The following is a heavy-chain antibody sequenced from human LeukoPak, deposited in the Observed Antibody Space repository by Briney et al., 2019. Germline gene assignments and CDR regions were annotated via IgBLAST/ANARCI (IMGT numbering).Heavy chain of an antibody. D-gene: IGHD1-26*01. Sequence: GASVKVSCKASGYTFTSYGISWVRQAPGQGLEWMGWVSGYNGNTNYAQKFQDRVTMTTDTSTSTAYMELRSLRSDDTAVYYCARDRYGVRSGSCDYWGQGTLVTVSS. J-gene: IGHJ4*02. CDR2: VSGYNGNT. CDR3: ARDRYGVRSGSCDY. CDR1: GYTFTSYG. V-gene: IGHV1-18*01.